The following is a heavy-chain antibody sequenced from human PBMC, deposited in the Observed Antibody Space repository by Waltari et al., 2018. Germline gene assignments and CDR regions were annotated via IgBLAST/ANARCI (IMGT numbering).Heavy chain of an antibody. CDR1: GFTVSSNY. V-gene: IGHV3-53*01. CDR2: VYSGGRT. J-gene: IGHJ1*01. D-gene: IGHD6-13*01. CDR3: ARLAGADPAEFFQH. Sequence: EVQLVASGGGLIQPGGSLSLYCAASGFTVSSNYMIWVRQAPGKGLEWVSIVYSGGRTFYADSVKGRFTISRDNSKNTLYLQMDSLRAEDTTVYYCARLAGADPAEFFQHWGQGTLVIVSS.